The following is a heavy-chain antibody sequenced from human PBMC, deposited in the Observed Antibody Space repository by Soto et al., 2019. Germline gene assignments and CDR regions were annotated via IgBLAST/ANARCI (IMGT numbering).Heavy chain of an antibody. Sequence: SVKVSCKASGDTFGIYTICWVRQAPGQGLEWMGRVIPIFDTTSYTQRFQGRVTITADKSTTTVYMEWSSLRSEDTAVYYCARDRANSNWPNFDFWGQGTLVTVSS. J-gene: IGHJ4*02. CDR2: VIPIFDTT. CDR1: GDTFGIYT. CDR3: ARDRANSNWPNFDF. V-gene: IGHV1-69*08. D-gene: IGHD6-13*01.